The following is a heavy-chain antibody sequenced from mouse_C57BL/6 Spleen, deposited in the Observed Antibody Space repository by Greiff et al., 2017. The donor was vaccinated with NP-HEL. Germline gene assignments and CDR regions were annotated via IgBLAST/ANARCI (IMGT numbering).Heavy chain of an antibody. CDR1: GYTFTSYW. J-gene: IGHJ3*01. CDR3: ARGLDGYYRFAY. CDR2: IYPGSGST. V-gene: IGHV1-55*01. Sequence: QVQLQQPGAELVKPGASVKMSCKASGYTFTSYWITWVKQRPGQGLEWIGDIYPGSGSTNYNEKFKSKATLTVDTSSSTAYMQLSSLTSEDSAVYYCARGLDGYYRFAYWGQGTLVTVSA. D-gene: IGHD2-3*01.